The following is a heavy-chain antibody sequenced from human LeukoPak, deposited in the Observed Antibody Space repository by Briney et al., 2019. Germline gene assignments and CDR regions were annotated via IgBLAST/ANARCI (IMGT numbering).Heavy chain of an antibody. D-gene: IGHD3/OR15-3a*01. J-gene: IGHJ4*02. CDR1: GFTFGDTW. Sequence: GGSLRLSCAASGFTFGDTWMNWVRQVPGQGLEWVANIKQDGSEKFYVASVKGRFAISRDNGKSSLYLQMNSLRAEDTALYYCATSYDMGWLIGYWGQGTLVTVSS. CDR2: IKQDGSEK. CDR3: ATSYDMGWLIGY. V-gene: IGHV3-7*03.